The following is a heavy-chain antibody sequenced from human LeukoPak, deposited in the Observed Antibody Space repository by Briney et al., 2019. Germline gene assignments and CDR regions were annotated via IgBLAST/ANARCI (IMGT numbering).Heavy chain of an antibody. CDR1: GYSFTSYW. CDR3: ARNVVPAAGPNWFDP. V-gene: IGHV5-51*01. CDR2: IYPGDSDT. J-gene: IGHJ5*02. Sequence: GESLKSSCKGSGYSFTSYWIGWVRQMPGKGLEWMGIIYPGDSDTRYSPSFQGQVTISADKSISTAYLQWSSLKASDTAMYYCARNVVPAAGPNWFDPWGQGTLVTVSS. D-gene: IGHD2-2*01.